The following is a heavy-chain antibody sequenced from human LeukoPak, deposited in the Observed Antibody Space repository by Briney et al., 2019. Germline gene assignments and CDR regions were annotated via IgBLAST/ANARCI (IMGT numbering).Heavy chain of an antibody. V-gene: IGHV4-4*07. Sequence: SETLSLTCTVSGGSISSYFWSWIRQPAGKGLEWIGRIYTSGSTNYNPSLKSQVTISVDKSKNQFSLKLSSVTAADTAVYYCARDAGSRGATVTGLTRYNWFDPWGQGTLVTVSS. D-gene: IGHD4-17*01. CDR1: GGSISSYF. CDR3: ARDAGSRGATVTGLTRYNWFDP. CDR2: IYTSGST. J-gene: IGHJ5*02.